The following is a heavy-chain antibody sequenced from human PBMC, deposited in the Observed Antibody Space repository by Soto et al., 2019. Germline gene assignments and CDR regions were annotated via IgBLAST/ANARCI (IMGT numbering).Heavy chain of an antibody. J-gene: IGHJ4*02. CDR3: ARVGSSGWSPDY. V-gene: IGHV4-59*01. CDR2: IFYTGST. Sequence: WIWIRQPPGKGLEWIGYIFYTGSTNYNPSLKSRVTISVDTSKNQFSLKLSSVTSADTAVYYCARVGSSGWSPDYWGQGTLVTVSS. D-gene: IGHD6-19*01.